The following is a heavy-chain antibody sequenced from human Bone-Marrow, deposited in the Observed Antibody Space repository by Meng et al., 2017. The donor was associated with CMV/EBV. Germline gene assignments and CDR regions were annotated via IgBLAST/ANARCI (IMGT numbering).Heavy chain of an antibody. D-gene: IGHD2-2*02. Sequence: ASVKVSCKASGYTFTSYDINWVRQATGQGLEWMGWMNPNSGNTGYAQKFQGRVTITRNTSISTAYMELSSLRSEDTAVYYCARRVPAAIQSGVVWFDPWGQGTLVTVSS. CDR1: GYTFTSYD. CDR3: ARRVPAAIQSGVVWFDP. J-gene: IGHJ5*02. CDR2: MNPNSGNT. V-gene: IGHV1-8*03.